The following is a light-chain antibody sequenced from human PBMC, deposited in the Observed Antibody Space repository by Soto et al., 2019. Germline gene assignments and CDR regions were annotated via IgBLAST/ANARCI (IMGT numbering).Light chain of an antibody. CDR2: DAS. CDR3: QQYHNWWT. J-gene: IGKJ1*01. CDR1: QSISSW. V-gene: IGKV1-5*01. Sequence: GDRVTITCRASQSISSWLAWYQQKPGKAPKLLIYDASSLESGVPSRFSGSWSGTEFTLTISSLQSEDFAVYYCQQYHNWWTFGQGTKVDIK.